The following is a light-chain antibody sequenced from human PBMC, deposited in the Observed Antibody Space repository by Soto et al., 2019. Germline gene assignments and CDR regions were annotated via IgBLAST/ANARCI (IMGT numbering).Light chain of an antibody. CDR3: QQYNNWPPWT. Sequence: EIVMTPSPATLSASPGERVTLSCRASQTVTTNLAWYQQKPGQAPRLLIYGASTRATGIPARSSGSRSGTEFTLTISSLQSEDFAVYYCQQYNNWPPWTFGLGTKGDIK. J-gene: IGKJ1*01. V-gene: IGKV3-15*01. CDR1: QTVTTN. CDR2: GAS.